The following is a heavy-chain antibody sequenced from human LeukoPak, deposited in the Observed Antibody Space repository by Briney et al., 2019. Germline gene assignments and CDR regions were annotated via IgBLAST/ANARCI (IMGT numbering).Heavy chain of an antibody. CDR3: ARRRYDFWSGSPLDY. CDR1: GSSISSGYH. D-gene: IGHD3-3*01. V-gene: IGHV4-38-2*01. J-gene: IGHJ4*02. CDR2: IYHSGST. Sequence: SETLSLTCAVSGSSISSGYHWDWIRQPPGKGLEWIGSIYHSGSTYYNTSLKGRVTISLDMSKNQFSLRLRSVTAADTAMYYCARRRYDFWSGSPLDYWGRGTLVTASS.